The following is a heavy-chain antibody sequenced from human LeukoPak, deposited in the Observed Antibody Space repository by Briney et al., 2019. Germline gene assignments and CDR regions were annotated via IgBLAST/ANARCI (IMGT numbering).Heavy chain of an antibody. CDR3: ARASRTYYDFWSGSEVTYYFDY. D-gene: IGHD3-3*01. J-gene: IGHJ4*02. Sequence: GASEKVSCKASGGTFSSYAISWVRQAPGQGLEWMGGIIPIFGTANYAQKFQGRVTITADESTSTAYMELSSLRSEDTAVYYCARASRTYYDFWSGSEVTYYFDYWGQGTLVTVSS. CDR2: IIPIFGTA. V-gene: IGHV1-69*13. CDR1: GGTFSSYA.